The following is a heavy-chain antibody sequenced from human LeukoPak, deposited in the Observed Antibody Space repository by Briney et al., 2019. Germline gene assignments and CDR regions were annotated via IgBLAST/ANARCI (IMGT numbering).Heavy chain of an antibody. CDR2: ISSSSSYI. V-gene: IGHV3-21*01. CDR1: GFTFSSYR. J-gene: IGHJ4*02. CDR3: ARVDYDSSGPDY. D-gene: IGHD3-22*01. Sequence: GGPLRLSCAASGFTFSSYRMNWVRQAPGKGLEWVSSISSSSSYIYYADSVKGRFTISRDNAKNSMYLQMNSLRAEDTAVYYCARVDYDSSGPDYWGQGTLVTVSS.